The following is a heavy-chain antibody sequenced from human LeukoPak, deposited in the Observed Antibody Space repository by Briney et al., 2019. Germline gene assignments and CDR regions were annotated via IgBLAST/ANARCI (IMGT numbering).Heavy chain of an antibody. J-gene: IGHJ4*02. Sequence: GGSLRLSCAASGFAFSGSAMHWVRQASGKGLEWVGRIRSKANSYATAYAASVNGRFTVSRDDSKNTAYLQMNSLKTEDTAVYYCTSAPATVFDYWGQGTLVTVSS. CDR2: IRSKANSYAT. CDR1: GFAFSGSA. D-gene: IGHD2-2*01. CDR3: TSAPATVFDY. V-gene: IGHV3-73*01.